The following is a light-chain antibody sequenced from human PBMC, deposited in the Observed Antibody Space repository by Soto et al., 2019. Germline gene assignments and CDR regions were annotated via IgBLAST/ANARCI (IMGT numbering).Light chain of an antibody. V-gene: IGKV3-11*01. CDR3: QXRXDXXPRLT. Sequence: EIVLTQSPATLSLSPGERATLSCGASRSVSSYLAWYQQKPGQAPRLLIYDASYRATGIPARFSGSGSGTDFTLTISXXEPEDFAVXXXQXRXDXXPRLTFGGGTKVEIK. CDR2: DAS. CDR1: RSVSSY. J-gene: IGKJ4*01.